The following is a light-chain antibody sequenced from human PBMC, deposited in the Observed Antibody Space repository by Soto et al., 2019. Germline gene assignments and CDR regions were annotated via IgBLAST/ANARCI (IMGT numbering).Light chain of an antibody. J-gene: IGLJ3*02. CDR3: GTWVSSLSTWV. V-gene: IGLV1-51*02. CDR1: SSNIGNNY. CDR2: ENN. Sequence: QSVLTQPPSVSAAPGQKVTISCSGSSSNIGNNYVYWYQQLPGTAPKLLIYENNKRPSGIPDRFSGSKSGASATLGITGLQTGDEADYYCGTWVSSLSTWVFGGGTKLTVL.